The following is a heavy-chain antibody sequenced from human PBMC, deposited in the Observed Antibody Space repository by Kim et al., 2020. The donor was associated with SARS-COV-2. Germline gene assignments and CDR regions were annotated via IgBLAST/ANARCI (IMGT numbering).Heavy chain of an antibody. V-gene: IGHV5-51*01. D-gene: IGHD1-1*01. Sequence: RYSPSFQGQVTISADKSISTAYLQWSSLKASDTAMYYCARSGARLRPFDYWGQGTLVTVSS. CDR3: ARSGARLRPFDY. J-gene: IGHJ4*02.